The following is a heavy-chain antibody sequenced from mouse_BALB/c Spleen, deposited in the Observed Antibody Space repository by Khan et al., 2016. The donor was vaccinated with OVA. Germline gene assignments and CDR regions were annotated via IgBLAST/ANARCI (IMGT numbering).Heavy chain of an antibody. Sequence: VQLQESGAEQARPGASVKMSCKASGYTFTSYTIHWVRQRPGQTLEWIGHINTSNHYTNYNQNFKDKATLIVDKSSITAYMQLSSLTSEDSAVYYCVREGAYYRSDGWFAYWGQGTLVTVSA. CDR2: INTSNHYT. CDR1: GYTFTSYT. CDR3: VREGAYYRSDGWFAY. D-gene: IGHD2-14*01. J-gene: IGHJ3*01. V-gene: IGHV1-4*01.